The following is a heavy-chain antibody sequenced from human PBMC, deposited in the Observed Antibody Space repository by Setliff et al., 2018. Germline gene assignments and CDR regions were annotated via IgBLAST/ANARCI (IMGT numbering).Heavy chain of an antibody. CDR3: ARGHTVTAHWYFDL. J-gene: IGHJ2*01. CDR1: GYIFTDYY. Sequence: ASVKVSCKASGYIFTDYYMHWVRQAPGQELGWMGRINPNSGGTNYAQKFQGRVTMTRDTSISTAYTELSSLRSEDTATYYCARGHTVTAHWYFDLWGRGTLVTVSS. CDR2: INPNSGGT. D-gene: IGHD4-4*01. V-gene: IGHV1-2*06.